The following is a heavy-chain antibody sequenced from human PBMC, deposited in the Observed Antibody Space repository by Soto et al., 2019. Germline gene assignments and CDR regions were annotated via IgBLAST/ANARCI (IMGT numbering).Heavy chain of an antibody. Sequence: SETLSLTCTVSGGSISSGGSYWVWIRQPPGKGLEWIGYIYYSGNTYFNPSLKSRVTLSVDTSKNQFSLNLSSVTAADTAVYYCVRYCSTTKCPFDYWGQGTLVTVS. D-gene: IGHD2-2*01. CDR3: VRYCSTTKCPFDY. CDR1: GGSISSGGSY. J-gene: IGHJ4*02. V-gene: IGHV4-30-4*01. CDR2: IYYSGNT.